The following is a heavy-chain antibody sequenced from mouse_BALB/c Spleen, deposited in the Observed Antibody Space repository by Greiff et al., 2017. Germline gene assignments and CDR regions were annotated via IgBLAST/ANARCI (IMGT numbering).Heavy chain of an antibody. CDR3: ARGEDGRAWFAY. D-gene: IGHD2-3*01. CDR1: GFSLTSYG. CDR2: IWAGGST. J-gene: IGHJ3*01. V-gene: IGHV2-9*02. Sequence: VQGVESGPGLVAPSQSLSITCTVSGFSLTSYGVHWVRQPPGKGLEWLGVIWAGGSTNYNSALMSRLSISKDNSKSQVFLKMNSLQTDDTAMYYCARGEDGRAWFAYWGQGTLVTVSA.